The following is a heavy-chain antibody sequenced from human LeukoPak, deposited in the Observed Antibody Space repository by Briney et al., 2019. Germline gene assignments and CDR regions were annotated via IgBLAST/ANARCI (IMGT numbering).Heavy chain of an antibody. D-gene: IGHD6-19*01. J-gene: IGHJ6*03. CDR1: GYTFTSYG. CDR3: ARDRAPLAVAGTGVYMDV. Sequence: ASVKVSCKASGYTFTSYGISWVRQAPGQGLEWMGWISAYNGNTNYAQKLQGRVTMTTDTSTSTAYMELRSLRSDDTAVYYCARDRAPLAVAGTGVYMDVWGKGTTVTISS. CDR2: ISAYNGNT. V-gene: IGHV1-18*01.